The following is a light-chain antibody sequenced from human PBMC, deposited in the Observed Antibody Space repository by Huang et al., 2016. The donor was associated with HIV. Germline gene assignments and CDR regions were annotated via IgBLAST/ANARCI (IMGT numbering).Light chain of an antibody. J-gene: IGKJ2*01. CDR2: GAS. Sequence: EIVLTQSPGTLSLSPGESATLSCRASQTVSSNYLAWYQQKPGQAPRPLIYGASSRATGIPDRVSGSESGTDFTLTISRQEPEDCAVYYCQQYGSSPPYTFGQGTKLEIK. V-gene: IGKV3-20*01. CDR3: QQYGSSPPYT. CDR1: QTVSSNY.